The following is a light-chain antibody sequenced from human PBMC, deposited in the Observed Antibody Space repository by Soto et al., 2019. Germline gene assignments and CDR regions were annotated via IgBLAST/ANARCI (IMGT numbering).Light chain of an antibody. CDR2: EVS. CDR1: SSDVGGYNY. V-gene: IGLV2-14*01. Sequence: QSALTQPASVSGSPGQSITISCTGTSSDVGGYNYVSWYQQHPGKAPKFLIYEVSNRPSGVSNRFSGSKSGNTASLTISGLQAEDEADYYCSSYTTDISPYVFGTGTKLTVL. CDR3: SSYTTDISPYV. J-gene: IGLJ1*01.